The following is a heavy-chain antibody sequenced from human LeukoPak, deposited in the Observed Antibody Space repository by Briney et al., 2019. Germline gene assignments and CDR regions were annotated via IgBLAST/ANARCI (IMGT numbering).Heavy chain of an antibody. D-gene: IGHD1-1*01. CDR2: FDPEDGET. Sequence: ASVKVSCKVSGYTLTELSMHWVRQAPGKGLEWMGGFDPEDGETIYAQKFQGRVTMTEDTSTDTAYMELSSLRSEDTAVYYCATRRELERRNWFDPWGQGTLVTVSS. J-gene: IGHJ5*02. CDR3: ATRRELERRNWFDP. CDR1: GYTLTELS. V-gene: IGHV1-24*01.